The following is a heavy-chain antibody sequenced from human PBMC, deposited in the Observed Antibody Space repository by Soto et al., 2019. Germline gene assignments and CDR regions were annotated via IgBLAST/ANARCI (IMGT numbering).Heavy chain of an antibody. J-gene: IGHJ3*02. V-gene: IGHV3-15*07. D-gene: IGHD2-8*01. Sequence: GGSLRLSCAASGLTFTTAWMNWVRQAPGKGLEWVGRIKSKNDGGATEYGAPVKGRFTLSRDDSKDTLYLQMNSLKTEDTAVYYCTTDAQWGIWGQGTLVTVSS. CDR2: IKSKNDGGAT. CDR1: GLTFTTAW. CDR3: TTDAQWGI.